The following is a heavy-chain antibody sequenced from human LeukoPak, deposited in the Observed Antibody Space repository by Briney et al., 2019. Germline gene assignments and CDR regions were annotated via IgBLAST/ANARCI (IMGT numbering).Heavy chain of an antibody. D-gene: IGHD3-3*01. CDR3: ARATSVYDFWTTTKYYSYMDV. CDR2: ISSSSGTI. CDR1: RFTLSPYN. V-gene: IGHV3-48*01. Sequence: GGALRLSRVPSRFTLSPYNMNWVRPAPGRGVEGVSYISSSSGTIYYADSVKGRFTVSRDNAKKSLYLQMTSLRAEETAVYYCARATSVYDFWTTTKYYSYMDVWGKGTTVTVSS. J-gene: IGHJ6*03.